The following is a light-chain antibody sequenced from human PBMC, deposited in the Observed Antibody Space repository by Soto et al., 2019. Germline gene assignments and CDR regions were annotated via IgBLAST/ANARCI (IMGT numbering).Light chain of an antibody. CDR1: QSVSSSY. CDR3: QQYCCCLWT. CDR2: GAS. J-gene: IGKJ1*01. V-gene: IGKV3-20*01. Sequence: EIVLTQSPGPLSLSPGDRATLSCRVSQSVSSSYLAWYQQKPGNAPRLLIYGASSWATGIPDRFSGSGSGTDFTLTISSRQTDDFAEDYCQQYCCCLWTFGQGTKVEIK.